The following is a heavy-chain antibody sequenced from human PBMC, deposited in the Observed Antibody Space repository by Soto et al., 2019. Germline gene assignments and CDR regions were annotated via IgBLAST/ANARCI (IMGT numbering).Heavy chain of an antibody. CDR1: GGSISSYY. CDR3: ARVAAAETRFAH. D-gene: IGHD6-13*01. Sequence: QVQLQESGPGLVKPSETLSLTCTVSGGSISSYYWSWIRQPPGKGLEWIGYNYYSGSTNYNPSLKSRVTISVDTSKNGFSLNLSPATAADTPVYYGARVAAAETRFAHWCQGTLVTVSS. J-gene: IGHJ4*02. V-gene: IGHV4-59*01. CDR2: NYYSGST.